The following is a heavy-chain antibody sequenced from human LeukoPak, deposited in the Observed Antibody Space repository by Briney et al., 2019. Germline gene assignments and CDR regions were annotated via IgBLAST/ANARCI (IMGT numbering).Heavy chain of an antibody. J-gene: IGHJ4*02. V-gene: IGHV1-2*06. CDR3: ARERYYYGSGSYLTFDY. CDR1: GYTFTGYY. CDR2: INPNSGGT. Sequence: ASVKVSCKASGYTFTGYYMHWVRPAPGQGLEWMGRINPNSGGTNSTQKFQGRVTMTRDTSISTAYMELSRLRSDDTAVYYCARERYYYGSGSYLTFDYWGQGTLVTVSS. D-gene: IGHD3-10*01.